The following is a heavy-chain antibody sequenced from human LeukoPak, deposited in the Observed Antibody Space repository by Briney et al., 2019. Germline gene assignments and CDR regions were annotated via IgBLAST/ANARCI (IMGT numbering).Heavy chain of an antibody. J-gene: IGHJ3*02. Sequence: SETLSLTCTVAGGSISSGPYYWAWIRQPPGKGLEGIGRIYYTGSTYKNPSLKSRVTISIGTSKNQFSLKLNSVTAADTAVFYCAREPITSGGNDAFDIWGQGTMVTVSS. CDR3: AREPITSGGNDAFDI. CDR2: IYYTGST. D-gene: IGHD3-16*01. CDR1: GGSISSGPYY. V-gene: IGHV4-39*02.